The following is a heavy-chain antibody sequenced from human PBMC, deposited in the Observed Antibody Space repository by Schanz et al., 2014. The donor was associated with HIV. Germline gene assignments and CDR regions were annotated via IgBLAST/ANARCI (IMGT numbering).Heavy chain of an antibody. J-gene: IGHJ4*02. CDR1: GFTFTDNY. D-gene: IGHD3-10*01. CDR2: ISVNGATR. Sequence: VELVGSGGGLVKPGGSLRLSRAASGFTFTDNYMSWIRQAPGKGLGRVSNISVNGATREYADSVKGRFTISRDNARTSLYLQMNSLRAEDTAVYYCARVFGRTYGLPDYWGQGTLVTVSS. V-gene: IGHV3-11*01. CDR3: ARVFGRTYGLPDY.